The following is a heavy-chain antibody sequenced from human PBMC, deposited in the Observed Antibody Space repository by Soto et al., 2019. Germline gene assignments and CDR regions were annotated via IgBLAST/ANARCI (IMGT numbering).Heavy chain of an antibody. J-gene: IGHJ4*02. V-gene: IGHV4-59*01. CDR3: AGAPNWDYFDF. CDR1: SGSISTYY. CDR2: INYTGST. D-gene: IGHD7-27*01. Sequence: PSETLSLTGTVSSGSISTYYWSWIRQPPGKGLEWIGYINYTGSTNYNPSLQTRVAISMDTSNNQFSPNLSSVTAADKAVYYCAGAPNWDYFDFWGLGTLVTVSS.